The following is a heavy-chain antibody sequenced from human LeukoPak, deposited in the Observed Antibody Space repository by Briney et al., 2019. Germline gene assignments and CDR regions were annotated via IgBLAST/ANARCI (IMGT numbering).Heavy chain of an antibody. J-gene: IGHJ4*02. V-gene: IGHV3-7*03. CDR1: GFTFSSYW. Sequence: GGSLRLSCAASGFTFSSYWMSWVRQAPGKGLEWVANIKQDGSEKYYVDSVKGRFTISRDNAKNSLYLQMNNLRTEDTALYYCAKDKAQAYYASGSLVLWGQGTLVTVAS. CDR3: AKDKAQAYYASGSLVL. CDR2: IKQDGSEK. D-gene: IGHD3-10*01.